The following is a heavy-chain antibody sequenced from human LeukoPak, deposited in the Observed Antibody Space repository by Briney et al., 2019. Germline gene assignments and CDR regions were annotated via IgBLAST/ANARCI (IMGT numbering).Heavy chain of an antibody. V-gene: IGHV4-59*01. Sequence: PSETLSLTCTVSGGSISSYYWSWIRQPPGKGLEWIGYIYYSGSTNYNPSLKSRVTISVDTSKNQFSLKLSSVTAADTAVYYCARVAFAAAGTGDYWGQGTLVTVSS. D-gene: IGHD6-13*01. J-gene: IGHJ4*02. CDR1: GGSISSYY. CDR3: ARVAFAAAGTGDY. CDR2: IYYSGST.